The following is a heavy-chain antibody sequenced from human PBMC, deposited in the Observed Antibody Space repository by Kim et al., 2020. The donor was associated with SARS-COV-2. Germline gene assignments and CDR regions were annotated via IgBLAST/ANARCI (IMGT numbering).Heavy chain of an antibody. CDR2: TNTNTGNP. J-gene: IGHJ5*02. CDR3: ARTSYWYGHNWFDP. D-gene: IGHD1-26*01. Sequence: ASVKVSCKASGYTFTSYAMNWVRQAPGQGLEWMGWTNTNTGNPTYAQGFTGRFVFSLDTSVSTAYLQISSLKAEDTAVYYCARTSYWYGHNWFDPWGQGTLVTVSS. V-gene: IGHV7-4-1*02. CDR1: GYTFTSYA.